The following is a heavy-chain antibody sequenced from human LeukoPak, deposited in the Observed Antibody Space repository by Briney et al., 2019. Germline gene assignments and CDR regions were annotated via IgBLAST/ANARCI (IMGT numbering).Heavy chain of an antibody. CDR2: IVGDGSKA. J-gene: IGHJ4*02. V-gene: IGHV3-33*05. Sequence: PGGSLRLSCAASGFTFSTYGMQWVRQAPGKGLEWVAVIVGDGSKAHCADSVRGRFTVSRDNSKNTLYLQMNSLRAEDTVVYYCARDSITGDNSLDFWGRGTLVTVSS. CDR3: ARDSITGDNSLDF. D-gene: IGHD7-27*01. CDR1: GFTFSTYG.